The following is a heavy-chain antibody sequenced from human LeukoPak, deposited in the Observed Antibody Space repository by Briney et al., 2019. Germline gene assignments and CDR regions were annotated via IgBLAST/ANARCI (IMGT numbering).Heavy chain of an antibody. J-gene: IGHJ4*02. Sequence: SETLSLTCTVSGGSISSSSYYWGWIRQPPGKGLEWIGSIYYSGSTYYSPSLKSRVTISVDTSKNQFSLKLSSVTAADTAVYYCAREGRYSYGQDYWGQGTLVTVSS. V-gene: IGHV4-39*07. CDR2: IYYSGST. CDR1: GGSISSSSYY. CDR3: AREGRYSYGQDY. D-gene: IGHD5-18*01.